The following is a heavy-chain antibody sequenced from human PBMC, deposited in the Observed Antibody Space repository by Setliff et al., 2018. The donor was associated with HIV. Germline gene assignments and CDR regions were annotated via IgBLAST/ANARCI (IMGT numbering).Heavy chain of an antibody. CDR1: GFTFSNYA. CDR3: MRWGLPYAIEY. J-gene: IGHJ4*02. CDR2: ISPDGSAT. Sequence: PGGSLRLSCAASGFTFSNYAMSWVRQAPGKGLEWVANISPDGSATYYVDSVKGRFTISRDNAKNSLYLQLNSLRVEDTAVYYCMRWGLPYAIEYWGQGMLVTVSS. V-gene: IGHV3-7*01. D-gene: IGHD2-21*02.